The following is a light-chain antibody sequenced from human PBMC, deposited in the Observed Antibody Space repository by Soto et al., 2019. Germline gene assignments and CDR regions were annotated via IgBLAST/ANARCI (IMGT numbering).Light chain of an antibody. CDR2: DVN. CDR3: TSYTAKNTLV. J-gene: IGLJ1*01. CDR1: TSDIHDFNS. V-gene: IGLV2-14*01. Sequence: QSVLTQPASVSGSPGQLITISCSGPTSDIHDFNSISWYRHHPGKAPRLIVYDVNKRPSGISPRFSGSKSGLTASLTISGLQGEDEADYFCTSYTAKNTLVFGTGAKVTVL.